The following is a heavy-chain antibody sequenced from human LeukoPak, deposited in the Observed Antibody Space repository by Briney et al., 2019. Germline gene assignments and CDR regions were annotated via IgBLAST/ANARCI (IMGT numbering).Heavy chain of an antibody. V-gene: IGHV1-18*01. J-gene: IGHJ6*03. Sequence: ASVKVSCKSSGYTFNSYGITWVRQAPGQGLEWMGWIHTYNGHTNYAQKLQGRVTMTTDTSTSTAYMELSSLRSEDTAVYYCARAASTAIYHYYYYMDVWGKGTTVTISS. D-gene: IGHD5/OR15-5a*01. CDR2: IHTYNGHT. CDR1: GYTFNSYG. CDR3: ARAASTAIYHYYYYMDV.